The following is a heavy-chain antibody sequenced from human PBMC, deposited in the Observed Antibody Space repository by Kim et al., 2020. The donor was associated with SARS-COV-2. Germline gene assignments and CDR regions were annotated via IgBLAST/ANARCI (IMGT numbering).Heavy chain of an antibody. Sequence: SQTLSLTCAISGDSVSSNSATWNWIRQSPSRGLEWLGRTYYRSKWYYDYALSGKSRITIDPDTSKNQFSLQLNSVTPDDTAVYYCARVVAGYLNSWGQGTLVTVSS. J-gene: IGHJ4*02. CDR2: TYYRSKWYY. V-gene: IGHV6-1*01. CDR3: ARVVAGYLNS. CDR1: GDSVSSNSAT. D-gene: IGHD6-19*01.